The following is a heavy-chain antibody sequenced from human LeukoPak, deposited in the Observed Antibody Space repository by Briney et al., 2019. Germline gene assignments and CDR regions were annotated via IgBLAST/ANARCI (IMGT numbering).Heavy chain of an antibody. D-gene: IGHD3-9*01. J-gene: IGHJ4*02. CDR2: IFYSVST. Sequence: NPSETLSLTCTVSGGSIISADHYWGWIRQPPGKGLEWIGYIFYSVSTYYNPSLKSRLTISVDTSNNQFSLKLSSVTAADTAVYYCARGYYDALTNYPKNFDQWGQGTLVTVSS. CDR1: GGSIISADHY. V-gene: IGHV4-30-4*01. CDR3: ARGYYDALTNYPKNFDQ.